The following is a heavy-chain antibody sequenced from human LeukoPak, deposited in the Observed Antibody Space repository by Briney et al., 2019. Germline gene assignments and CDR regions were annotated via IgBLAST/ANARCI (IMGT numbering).Heavy chain of an antibody. V-gene: IGHV3-7*01. CDR2: IKQDGSEK. CDR1: GFTFSSYW. CDR3: ARGEDWFDP. J-gene: IGHJ5*02. Sequence: PGGSLRLSCAASGFTFSSYWVSWVRQAPGKGLEWVANIKQDGSEKYYVDSVKGRFTISRDNAKNSLYLQMNSLRAEDTAVYYCARGEDWFDPWGQGTLVTVSS.